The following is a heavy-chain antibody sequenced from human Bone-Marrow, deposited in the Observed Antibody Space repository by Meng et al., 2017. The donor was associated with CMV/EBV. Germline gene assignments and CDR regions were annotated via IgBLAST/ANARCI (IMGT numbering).Heavy chain of an antibody. CDR1: GFTFSSYA. CDR3: AKANYDFWSGFDYYYYGMDV. D-gene: IGHD3-3*01. Sequence: GESLKISCAASGFTFSSYAMHWVRQAPGKGLEWVAVISYDGSNEYYADSLKGRFTISRDNSKNTLYLQMNSLRAEDTAVYYCAKANYDFWSGFDYYYYGMDVWGQGTTVTVSS. V-gene: IGHV3-30*04. CDR2: ISYDGSNE. J-gene: IGHJ6*02.